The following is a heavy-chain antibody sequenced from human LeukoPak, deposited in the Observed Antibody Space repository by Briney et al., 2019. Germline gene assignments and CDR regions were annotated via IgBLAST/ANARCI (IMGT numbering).Heavy chain of an antibody. CDR3: ATPSKDIVASPGGYYYGMDV. Sequence: SVKVSCKASGGTFSSYAISWVRQAPGQGLEWMGRIIPILGIANYAQKFQGRVTITADKSTSTAYMELSSLRSEDTAVYYCATPSKDIVASPGGYYYGMDVWGQGTTVTLSS. CDR2: IIPILGIA. D-gene: IGHD5-12*01. CDR1: GGTFSSYA. J-gene: IGHJ6*02. V-gene: IGHV1-69*04.